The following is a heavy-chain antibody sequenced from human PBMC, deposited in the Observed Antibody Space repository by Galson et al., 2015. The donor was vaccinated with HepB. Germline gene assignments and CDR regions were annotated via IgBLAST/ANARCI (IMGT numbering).Heavy chain of an antibody. V-gene: IGHV4-38-2*02. CDR2: IYHSGST. D-gene: IGHD3-16*01. J-gene: IGHJ4*02. Sequence: SETLSLTCAVSGYSISSGYYWGWIRQPPGKGLEWIGSIYHSGSTYYNPSLKSRVTISVDTSKNQFSLKLSSVTAADTAVYYCARDFSTGGIDYWGQGTLVTVSS. CDR3: ARDFSTGGIDY. CDR1: GYSISSGYY.